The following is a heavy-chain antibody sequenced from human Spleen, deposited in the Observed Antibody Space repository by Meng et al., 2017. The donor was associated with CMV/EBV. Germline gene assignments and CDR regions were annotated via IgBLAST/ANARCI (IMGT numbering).Heavy chain of an antibody. J-gene: IGHJ6*02. V-gene: IGHV1-2*02. D-gene: IGHD6-25*01. Sequence: ASVKVSCKASGGTFSNYGISWVRQAPGQGLEWLGWINPNSGDTNYALKFQGRVAMTRDTSISTAYMELSRLRSDDTAVYYCARPAAPLFYYYGMDVWGQGTTVTVSS. CDR1: GGTFSNYG. CDR2: INPNSGDT. CDR3: ARPAAPLFYYYGMDV.